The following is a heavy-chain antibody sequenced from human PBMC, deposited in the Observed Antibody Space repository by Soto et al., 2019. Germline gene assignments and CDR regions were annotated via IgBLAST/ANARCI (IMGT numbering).Heavy chain of an antibody. CDR3: ARDGPAIVVRPTEQFYY. V-gene: IGHV1-69*01. J-gene: IGHJ4*02. CDR2: IIPIFGTA. CDR1: GGTFSSYA. D-gene: IGHD2-15*01. Sequence: QVQLVQSGAEVKKPGSSVTVSCKASGGTFSSYAISWVRQAPGQGLEWMGGIIPIFGTANYAQKFQGRVTITADESTGTAYMKLSSPRSEDTAVYYWARDGPAIVVRPTEQFYYWGQGTLVTVSS.